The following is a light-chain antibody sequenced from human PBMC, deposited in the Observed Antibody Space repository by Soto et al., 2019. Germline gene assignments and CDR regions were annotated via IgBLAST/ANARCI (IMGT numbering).Light chain of an antibody. CDR1: QSVSSN. CDR3: QQYNNWPPVT. Sequence: EIVMTQSPATLSVSPGERATLSCRASQSVSSNLAWYQQKPGQAPRLLIYGTSTRATGIPDRFSGSGSGTDFTLTISSLQSEDFAVYFCQQYNNWPPVTFGPGTKVDNK. J-gene: IGKJ3*01. V-gene: IGKV3D-15*01. CDR2: GTS.